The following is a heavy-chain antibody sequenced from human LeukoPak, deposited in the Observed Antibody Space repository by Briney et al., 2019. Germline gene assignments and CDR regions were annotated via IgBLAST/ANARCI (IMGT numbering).Heavy chain of an antibody. Sequence: GGSLRLSCAASGFTFSGSAMHWVRQASGKGLEWVGRIRSKANSYATAYAGSVKGRSTISRDKSKNTAYLQMNSLKTEDTAVYYCWFWGGYSPTDYYYYYMDVWGKGTTVTVSS. CDR2: IRSKANSYAT. CDR1: GFTFSGSA. D-gene: IGHD5-18*01. CDR3: WFWGGYSPTDYYYYYMDV. J-gene: IGHJ6*03. V-gene: IGHV3-73*01.